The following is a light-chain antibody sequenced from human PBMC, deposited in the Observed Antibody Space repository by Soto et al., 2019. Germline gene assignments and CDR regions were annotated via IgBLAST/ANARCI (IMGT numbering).Light chain of an antibody. CDR2: AAS. Sequence: DIQMTQSPSSLSASVGDRVTITCRASQSISSYLNWYQQKPGKAPKLLIYAASSLQSGVPSRFSGSGSGTDFTLTISSLQPEDGATYYCQQSYSTPSTFVQGTKLEIK. V-gene: IGKV1-39*01. CDR1: QSISSY. J-gene: IGKJ2*01. CDR3: QQSYSTPST.